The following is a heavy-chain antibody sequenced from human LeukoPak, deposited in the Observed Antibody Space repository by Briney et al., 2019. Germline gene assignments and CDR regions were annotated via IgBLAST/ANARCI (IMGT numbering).Heavy chain of an antibody. CDR2: ILYTGSA. Sequence: SETLSLTCNVSGDSIPSYYWSWIRRPPGERLEWIGFILYTGSANYNPSLESRISISVDTSKSQFSLTVKSVTAADTAVYYCARVRRVSSSYSTNYYYMDVWGKGTTVTVS. J-gene: IGHJ6*03. D-gene: IGHD6-6*01. V-gene: IGHV4-59*01. CDR3: ARVRRVSSSYSTNYYYMDV. CDR1: GDSIPSYY.